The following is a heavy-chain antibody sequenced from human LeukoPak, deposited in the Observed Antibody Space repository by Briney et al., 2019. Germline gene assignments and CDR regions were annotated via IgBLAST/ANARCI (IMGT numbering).Heavy chain of an antibody. CDR3: VRGDFYDTIGYLFDY. V-gene: IGHV3-48*03. D-gene: IGHD3-22*01. CDR2: ITTSGSTM. J-gene: IGHJ4*02. CDR1: VFTLSTYE. Sequence: GGSLRLSCAASVFTLSTYEMNCLRHAPRRGLDWVSYITTSGSTMSYAEYVKGRFTISRDNAKNSLYLQMNGLRAEDTAVYYCVRGDFYDTIGYLFDYWGQGTLVTVSS.